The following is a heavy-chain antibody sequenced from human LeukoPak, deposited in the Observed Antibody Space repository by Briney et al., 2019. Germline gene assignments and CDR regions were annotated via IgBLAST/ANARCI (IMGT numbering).Heavy chain of an antibody. V-gene: IGHV4-59*01. D-gene: IGHD5-24*01. CDR2: VHYSGIT. CDR3: AREGSDGYNYFDF. CDR1: GDSMRNYY. Sequence: PSETLSLTCTVSGDSMRNYYWSWIQQPPGKGLEWIAYVHYSGITNYNPSLESRVTISVDTSKNQFSLKVSSVTAADTAVYYCAREGSDGYNYFDFWGQGTLVTVSS. J-gene: IGHJ4*02.